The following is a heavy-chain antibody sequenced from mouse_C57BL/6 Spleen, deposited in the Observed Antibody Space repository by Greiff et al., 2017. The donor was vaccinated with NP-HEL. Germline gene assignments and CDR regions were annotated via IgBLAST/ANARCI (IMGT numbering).Heavy chain of an antibody. CDR1: GFNIKDDY. J-gene: IGHJ2*01. V-gene: IGHV14-4*01. CDR3: TPLKGLGFDY. D-gene: IGHD6-1*01. Sequence: EVMLVESGAELVRPGASVKLSCTASGFNIKDDYMHWVKQRPEQGLEWIGWIDPENGDTEYASKFQGKATITADTSSNTAYLQLSSLTSEDTAVYYCTPLKGLGFDYWGQGTTLTVSS. CDR2: IDPENGDT.